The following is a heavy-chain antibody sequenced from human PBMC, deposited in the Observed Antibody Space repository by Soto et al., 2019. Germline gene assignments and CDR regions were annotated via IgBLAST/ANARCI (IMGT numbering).Heavy chain of an antibody. V-gene: IGHV1-8*01. J-gene: IGHJ4*02. CDR1: GYTFIDFD. D-gene: IGHD5-12*01. CDR3: ARGLRRYTDF. Sequence: ASVKVSCKAYGYTFIDFDINWVRQAAGQGLEWMGWMNPNTGNTAYAQKFQGRLTLTRDTSISAAYMDLSSLTSEDTAVYYCARGLRRYTDFWAQGTLLTVSS. CDR2: MNPNTGNT.